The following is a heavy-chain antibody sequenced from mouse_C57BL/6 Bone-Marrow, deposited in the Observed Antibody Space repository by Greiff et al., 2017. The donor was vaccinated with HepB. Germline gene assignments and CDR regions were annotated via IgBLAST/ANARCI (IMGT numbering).Heavy chain of an antibody. CDR3: ARHEGRRITRVVATDYAMDY. CDR1: GYTFTEYT. V-gene: IGHV1-62-2*01. Sequence: VQLQQSGAELVKPGASVKLSCKASGYTFTEYTIHWVKQRSGQGLEWIGWFYPGSGSIKYNEKFKDKATLTADKSSSTVYMELSRLTSEDSAVYFCARHEGRRITRVVATDYAMDYWGQGTSVTVSS. J-gene: IGHJ4*01. D-gene: IGHD1-1*01. CDR2: FYPGSGSI.